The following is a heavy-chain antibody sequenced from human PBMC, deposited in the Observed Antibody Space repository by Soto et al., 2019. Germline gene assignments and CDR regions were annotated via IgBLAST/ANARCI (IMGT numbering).Heavy chain of an antibody. D-gene: IGHD3-3*01. V-gene: IGHV1-18*04. CDR1: GYTFTGYY. CDR3: GRRDDFWNGYIDY. J-gene: IGHJ4*02. Sequence: ASVKVSCKASGYTFTGYYMHWVRQAPGQGLEWMGWISAYNGKANYAQKLQGRVTMTTDTSTSTAYMELRSLRSDDTAVYYCGRRDDFWNGYIDYWGQGTLVTVSS. CDR2: ISAYNGKA.